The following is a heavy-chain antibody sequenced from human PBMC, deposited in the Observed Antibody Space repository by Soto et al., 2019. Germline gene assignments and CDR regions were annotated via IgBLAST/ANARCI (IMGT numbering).Heavy chain of an antibody. V-gene: IGHV3-21*01. D-gene: IGHD5-12*01. CDR2: ISASSTYI. CDR3: ARGWLRDPWMY. Sequence: EVQLVESGGGLVKPGGSLRLSCAASGFIFSSYTMNWVRQAPGKGLEWVSSISASSTYIYYADSLKGRFTISRDNAYNPLYLQMNSLSAEDTAVYYCARGWLRDPWMYWGQGTLVTVSS. J-gene: IGHJ4*02. CDR1: GFIFSSYT.